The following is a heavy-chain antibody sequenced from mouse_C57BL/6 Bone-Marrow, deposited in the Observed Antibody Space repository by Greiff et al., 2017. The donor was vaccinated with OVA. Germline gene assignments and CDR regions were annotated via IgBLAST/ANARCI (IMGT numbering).Heavy chain of an antibody. CDR2: IRNKANGYTT. CDR3: ARYKLDYSNYVFDY. CDR1: GFTFTDYY. Sequence: EVQGVESGGGLVQPGGSLSLSCAASGFTFTDYYMSWVRQPPGKALEWLGFIRNKANGYTTEYSASVKGRFTISRNNSQSILYLQMNALRAEDSATYYCARYKLDYSNYVFDYWGQGTTLTVSS. D-gene: IGHD2-5*01. J-gene: IGHJ2*01. V-gene: IGHV7-3*01.